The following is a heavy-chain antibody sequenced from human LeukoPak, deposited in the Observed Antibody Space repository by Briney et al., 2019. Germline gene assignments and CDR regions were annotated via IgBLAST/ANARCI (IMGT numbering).Heavy chain of an antibody. Sequence: SETLSLTCTVSGGSISSSPYYWAWIRQPQGRGLEWIGSIYYRGNTYHNPSLKSPVTISVDTSKNQFSLSVISVTAADTAVYFCARPTTGPATQGYDSWGQGILVTVAS. CDR2: IYYRGNT. D-gene: IGHD1-1*01. CDR1: GGSISSSPYY. CDR3: ARPTTGPATQGYDS. J-gene: IGHJ4*02. V-gene: IGHV4-39*01.